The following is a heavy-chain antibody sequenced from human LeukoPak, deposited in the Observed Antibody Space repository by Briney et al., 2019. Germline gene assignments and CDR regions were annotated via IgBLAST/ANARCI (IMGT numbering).Heavy chain of an antibody. V-gene: IGHV1-69*04. CDR3: ARGKEIVVDGMDV. D-gene: IGHD3-22*01. CDR1: GGTFSSYA. Sequence: SVKVSCKASGGTFSSYAISWVRQAPGQGLEWMGRIIPILGIANYAQKFQGRVTITADKSTSTAYVELSSLRSEDTAVYYCARGKEIVVDGMDVWAKGPRSPSP. CDR2: IIPILGIA. J-gene: IGHJ6*02.